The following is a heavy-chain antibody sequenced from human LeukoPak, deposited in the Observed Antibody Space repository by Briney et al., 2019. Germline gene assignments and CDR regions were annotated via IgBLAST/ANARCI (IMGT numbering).Heavy chain of an antibody. V-gene: IGHV1-69*06. CDR3: ARDRGLTTPGLYYFDY. CDR2: IIPVFGTA. Sequence: ASVKVSCKASGGTFGSYAITWVRQAPGQGLEWIGGIIPVFGTANYAQKFQGRVTITADKSTSTAYMELSSLRSEDTAVYYCARDRGLTTPGLYYFDYWGQGTLVTVSS. CDR1: GGTFGSYA. D-gene: IGHD4-11*01. J-gene: IGHJ4*02.